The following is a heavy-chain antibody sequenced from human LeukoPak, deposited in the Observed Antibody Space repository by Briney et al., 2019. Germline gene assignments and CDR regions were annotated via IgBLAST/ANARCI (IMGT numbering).Heavy chain of an antibody. V-gene: IGHV3-23*01. J-gene: IGHJ4*02. D-gene: IGHD3-10*01. CDR1: GFTFSSYW. Sequence: PGGSLRLSCAASGFTFSSYWMSWVRQAPGKGLEWVSAISARGDNTYYADSVKGRFSISRDNSQNTQYLQMNSLRAEDTAIYYCAKAYHYGAGSSFDYWGQGILVTVSS. CDR2: ISARGDNT. CDR3: AKAYHYGAGSSFDY.